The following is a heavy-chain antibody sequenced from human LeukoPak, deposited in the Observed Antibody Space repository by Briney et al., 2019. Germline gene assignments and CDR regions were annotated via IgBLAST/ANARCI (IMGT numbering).Heavy chain of an antibody. J-gene: IGHJ6*02. CDR1: GYTFTSYD. V-gene: IGHV1-8*01. CDR2: MNPNSGNT. D-gene: IGHD1-1*01. Sequence: ASVKVSCKASGYTFTSYDINWVRQATGQGLEWMGWMNPNSGNTGYAQKFQGRVTMTRNTSKSTAYMELSSLRSEDAAVYYCARGKLERRGIYGMDVWGQGTTVIVSS. CDR3: ARGKLERRGIYGMDV.